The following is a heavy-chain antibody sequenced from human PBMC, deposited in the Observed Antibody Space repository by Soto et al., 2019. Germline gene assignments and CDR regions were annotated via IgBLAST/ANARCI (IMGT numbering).Heavy chain of an antibody. Sequence: QVPLVQSGAEVKKPGSSVKVSCKASGGTFSSYAISWVRQAPGQGLEWMGGIIPIFGTANYAQKFQGRVTITADESTSTAYMELSSLRSEDTAVYYCARRAYYYDSSGYYRGNWFDPWGQGTLVTVSS. CDR2: IIPIFGTA. CDR3: ARRAYYYDSSGYYRGNWFDP. D-gene: IGHD3-22*01. V-gene: IGHV1-69*01. J-gene: IGHJ5*02. CDR1: GGTFSSYA.